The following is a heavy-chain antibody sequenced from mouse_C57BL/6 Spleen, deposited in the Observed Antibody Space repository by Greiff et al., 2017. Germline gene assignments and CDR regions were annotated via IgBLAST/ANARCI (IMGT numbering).Heavy chain of an antibody. CDR1: GFSLTSYG. CDR3: ARHQNYGSSDYYAMDY. Sequence: VKVVESGPGLVAPSQSLSITCTVSGFSLTSYGVHWVRQPPGKGLEWLVVIWSDGSTTYNSALKSRLSISKDNSKSQVFLKMNSLQTDDTAMYYCARHQNYGSSDYYAMDYWGQGTSVTVSS. V-gene: IGHV2-6-1*01. D-gene: IGHD1-1*01. J-gene: IGHJ4*01. CDR2: IWSDGST.